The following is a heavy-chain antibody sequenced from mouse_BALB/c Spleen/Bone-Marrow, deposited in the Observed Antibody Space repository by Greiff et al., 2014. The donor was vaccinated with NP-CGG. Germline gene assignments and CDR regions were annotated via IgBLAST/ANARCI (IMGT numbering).Heavy chain of an antibody. CDR3: TRKNYYYVISSFDY. V-gene: IGHV1-69*01. Sequence: VQLQQSGAELVRPGASVKLSCKASGYTFTSYWINWVKQRPGQGLEWIGNIYPSXTXXXXXXXXXXXXXXXXXXPXSTAYMQLSSPTSEDSAVYYCTRKNYYYVISSFDYGGQGTTLTVSS. CDR2: IYPSXTXX. D-gene: IGHD1-1*01. CDR1: GYTFTSYW. J-gene: IGHJ2*01.